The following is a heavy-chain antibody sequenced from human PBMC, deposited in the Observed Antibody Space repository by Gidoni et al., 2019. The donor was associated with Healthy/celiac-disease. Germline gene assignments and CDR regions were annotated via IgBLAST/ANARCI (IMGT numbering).Heavy chain of an antibody. V-gene: IGHV4-61*02. CDR2: IYTSGST. CDR3: ARGALDFRYGMDV. CDR1: GGSVSSGSYY. Sequence: QVQLQESGPGLVKPSQTLSLTCTVSGGSVSSGSYYWSWIRQPAGKGLEWIGRIYTSGSTNYNPSLKSRVTISVDTSKNQFSLKLSSVTAADTAVYYCARGALDFRYGMDVWGQGTTVTVSS. D-gene: IGHD3-3*01. J-gene: IGHJ6*02.